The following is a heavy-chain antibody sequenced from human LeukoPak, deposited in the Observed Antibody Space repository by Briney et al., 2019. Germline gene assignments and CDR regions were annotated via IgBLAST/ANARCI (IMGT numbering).Heavy chain of an antibody. J-gene: IGHJ5*02. CDR2: IYTSGST. D-gene: IGHD6-19*01. Sequence: PSGTLSLTCSVSGGSISSYYWSWIRQPAGKGPEWIGRIYTSGSTNYNPSLKSRVTMSVDTSKNQFSLKLSSVTAAYTAVYYCARGLPYSSGWYHRDNWFDPWGQGTLVTVSS. CDR3: ARGLPYSSGWYHRDNWFDP. CDR1: GGSISSYY. V-gene: IGHV4-4*07.